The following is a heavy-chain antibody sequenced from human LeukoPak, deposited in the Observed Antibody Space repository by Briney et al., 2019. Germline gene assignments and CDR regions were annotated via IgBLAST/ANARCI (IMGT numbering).Heavy chain of an antibody. D-gene: IGHD3-22*01. CDR3: ASGVPITMIVVVITRYYFDY. CDR1: GGSISSSSYY. CDR2: IYYSGST. Sequence: PSETLSLTCTVSGGSISSSSYYWGWIRQPPGKGLEWIGSIYYSGSTYYNPSLKSRVTISVDTSKNQFSLKLSSVTAADTAVYYCASGVPITMIVVVITRYYFDYWGQGTLVTVSS. V-gene: IGHV4-39*01. J-gene: IGHJ4*02.